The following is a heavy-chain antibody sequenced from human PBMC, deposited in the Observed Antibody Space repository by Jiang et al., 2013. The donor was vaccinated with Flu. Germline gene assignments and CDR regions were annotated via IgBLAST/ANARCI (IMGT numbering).Heavy chain of an antibody. J-gene: IGHJ4*03. D-gene: IGHD5-18*01. CDR1: GGTFSSYA. V-gene: IGHV1-69*06. Sequence: GAEVKKPGSSVKVSCKASGGTFSSYAISWVRQAPGQGLEWMGGIIPIFDTTNYAQKFQGRVTITVDKSTSTAYMELSSLRSEDSAVYFCAKDVTGYSHVYFDFVGPGTQVIVSS. CDR2: IIPIFDTT. CDR3: AKDVTGYSHVYFDF.